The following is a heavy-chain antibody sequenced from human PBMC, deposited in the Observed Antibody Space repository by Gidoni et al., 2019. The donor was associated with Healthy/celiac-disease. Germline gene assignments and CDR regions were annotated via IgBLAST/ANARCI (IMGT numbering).Heavy chain of an antibody. J-gene: IGHJ3*02. D-gene: IGHD6-13*01. CDR2: IKSKTDGGTT. V-gene: IGHV3-15*01. Sequence: EVQLVESGGGLVKTGGSLRLSCAASGFTFSNAWMSWVRQAQGKGLEWVGRIKSKTDGGTTDYAAPVKGRFTISRDDSKNTLYLQMNSLKTEDTAVYYCTTVGYSSSWHSAFDIWGQGTMVTVSS. CDR3: TTVGYSSSWHSAFDI. CDR1: GFTFSNAW.